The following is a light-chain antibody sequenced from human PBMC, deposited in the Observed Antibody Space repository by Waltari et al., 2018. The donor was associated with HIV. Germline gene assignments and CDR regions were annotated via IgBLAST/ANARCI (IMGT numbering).Light chain of an antibody. Sequence: QSVLTQTPSASGTPGQRVTMSRSGSSSDVEKNYVFWFQQFPGSAPKHVMRRKDQRPSGGPARFSGSKSGTSAFLAIGGLRSEDEAEYFFAVWDDMGGVVFGGETKLTVL. CDR1: SSDVEKNY. V-gene: IGLV1-47*01. J-gene: IGLJ2*01. CDR2: RKD. CDR3: AVWDDMGGVV.